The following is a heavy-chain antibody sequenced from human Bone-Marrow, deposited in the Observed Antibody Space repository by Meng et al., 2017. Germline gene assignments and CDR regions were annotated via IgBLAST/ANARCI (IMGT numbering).Heavy chain of an antibody. CDR3: TRDGYSDCSSTSCFDY. D-gene: IGHD2-2*01. CDR2: IDTNTGNP. Sequence: ASVKVSCKASGYTFTHYAINWLRQAPGQGLEWMGWIDTNTGNPTYAQGFTGRFVFSLDTSVSTAYLQISSLKADDTAVYYCTRDGYSDCSSTSCFDYWGQGTLVTVPQ. V-gene: IGHV7-4-1*02. J-gene: IGHJ4*02. CDR1: GYTFTHYA.